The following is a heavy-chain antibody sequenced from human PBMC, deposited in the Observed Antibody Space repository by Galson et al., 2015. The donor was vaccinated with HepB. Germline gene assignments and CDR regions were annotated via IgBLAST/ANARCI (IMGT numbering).Heavy chain of an antibody. V-gene: IGHV3-74*01. CDR2: VNRDGSST. J-gene: IGHJ6*02. CDR3: AKGIEVVPDASGMDV. D-gene: IGHD2-2*01. Sequence: SLRLSCAASGFTFRSHWMHWVRQAPGKGLVWVSRVNRDGSSTNYAASVKGRFAISRDNAKNTLYQQMSILRAEDTAVYYCAKGIEVVPDASGMDVWAQGTTGTVSS. CDR1: GFTFRSHW.